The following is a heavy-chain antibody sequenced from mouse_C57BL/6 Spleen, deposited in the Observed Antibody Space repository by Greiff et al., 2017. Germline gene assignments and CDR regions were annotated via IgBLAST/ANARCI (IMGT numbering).Heavy chain of an antibody. CDR3: AKLGRDYYAMDY. Sequence: EVQGVESGGDLVKPGGSLKLSCAASGFTFSSYGMSWVRQTPDKRLEWVATISSGGSYTYYPDSVKGRFTISRDNAKNTLYLQMSSLKSEDTAMYYCAKLGRDYYAMDYWGQGTSVTVSS. CDR1: GFTFSSYG. J-gene: IGHJ4*01. CDR2: ISSGGSYT. D-gene: IGHD4-1*01. V-gene: IGHV5-6*01.